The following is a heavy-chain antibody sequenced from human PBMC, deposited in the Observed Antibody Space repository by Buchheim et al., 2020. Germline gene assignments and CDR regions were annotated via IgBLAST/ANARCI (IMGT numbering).Heavy chain of an antibody. CDR2: IYYSGST. V-gene: IGHV4-61*01. Sequence: QVQLQESGPGLVKPSETLSLTCTVSGGSVSSGSYYWSWIRQPPGKGLEWIGYIYYSGSTNYNPSLKSRVTISVDTSKNQFSLKLSSVTAADTAVYYCARDLGLGITNAFDIWGQGT. D-gene: IGHD3-22*01. CDR1: GGSVSSGSYY. CDR3: ARDLGLGITNAFDI. J-gene: IGHJ3*02.